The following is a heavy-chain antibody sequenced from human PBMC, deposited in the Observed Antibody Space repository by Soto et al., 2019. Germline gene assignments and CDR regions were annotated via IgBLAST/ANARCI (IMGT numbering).Heavy chain of an antibody. CDR2: IYYSGST. Sequence: ETLSLTCTVSGGSISSYYWSWIRQPPGKGLEWIGYIYYSGSTNYNPSLKSRVTISVDTSKNQFSLKLSSVTAADTAVYYCARFGPNYYDGSGYYSSTYYFDYWGQGTLVTVSS. CDR3: ARFGPNYYDGSGYYSSTYYFDY. J-gene: IGHJ4*02. D-gene: IGHD3-22*01. V-gene: IGHV4-59*01. CDR1: GGSISSYY.